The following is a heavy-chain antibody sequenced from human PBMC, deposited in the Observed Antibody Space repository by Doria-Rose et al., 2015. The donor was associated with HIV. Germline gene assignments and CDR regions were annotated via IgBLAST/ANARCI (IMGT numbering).Heavy chain of an antibody. V-gene: IGHV4-34*01. Sequence: QVQLQQWGAGLVKPSETLSLTCAVFGGSFSGYYWSWIRQPPGQGLEWIGELNHSGRTNYNTSLKSRVNISLDTSKNLFSLKLSSVTAADTAVYYCARGLLRGGWNDVDYYYGMDVWGQGTTVTVSS. CDR2: LNHSGRT. J-gene: IGHJ6*02. D-gene: IGHD1-1*01. CDR3: ARGLLRGGWNDVDYYYGMDV. CDR1: GGSFSGYY.